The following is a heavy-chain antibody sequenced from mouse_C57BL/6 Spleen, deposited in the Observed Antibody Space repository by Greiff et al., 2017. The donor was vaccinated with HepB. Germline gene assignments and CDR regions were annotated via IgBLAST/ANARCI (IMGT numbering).Heavy chain of an antibody. J-gene: IGHJ4*01. CDR2: ISNLAYSI. V-gene: IGHV5-15*01. Sequence: VQLQQSGGGLVQPGGSLKLSCAASGFTFSDYGMAWVRQAPRKGPEWVAFISNLAYSIYYADTVTGRFTISRENAKNTLYLEMSSLRSEDTAMYYCARGTVYYAMDYWGQGTSVTVSS. CDR1: GFTFSDYG. D-gene: IGHD1-1*01. CDR3: ARGTVYYAMDY.